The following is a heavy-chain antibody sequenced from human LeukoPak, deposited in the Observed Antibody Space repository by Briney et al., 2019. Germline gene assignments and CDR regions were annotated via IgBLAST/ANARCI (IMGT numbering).Heavy chain of an antibody. CDR1: GFTFNGYG. Sequence: GGSLRLSCAASGFTFNGYGIHWVRQAPGKGLEWVAFIRYDGSTKYFADSVKGRFTISRDNTTNTLYLQMNSLRAEDTAVYYCAKEGGYYFDSWGQGPLVTVSS. J-gene: IGHJ4*02. CDR2: IRYDGSTK. V-gene: IGHV3-30*02. CDR3: AKEGGYYFDS. D-gene: IGHD5-12*01.